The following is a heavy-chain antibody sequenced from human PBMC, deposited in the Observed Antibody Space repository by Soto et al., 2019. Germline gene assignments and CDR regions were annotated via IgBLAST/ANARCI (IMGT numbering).Heavy chain of an antibody. D-gene: IGHD1-20*01. V-gene: IGHV4-4*02. CDR3: ARDYAGITGTTLV. J-gene: IGHJ4*02. CDR1: GDSISSSAW. Sequence: QVQLQESGPGLVKPSGTLSLTCAVSGDSISSSAWWTWVRQPPGKGLEWIGEIHHSGGPNYNPSLKSRVTISIDKPKNQFSLKLSPVTAADTAVYYCARDYAGITGTTLVWGQGLLVTFSS. CDR2: IHHSGGP.